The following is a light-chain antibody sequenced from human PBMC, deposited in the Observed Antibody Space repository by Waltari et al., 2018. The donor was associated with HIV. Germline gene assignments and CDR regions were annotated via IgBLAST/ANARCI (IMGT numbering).Light chain of an antibody. Sequence: SYELSQAPSVSVSPGQTASINCSGDKLGDKYVSWYQQKAGHSPLRVVIQDAKRPSGIPDRFSGSNSGNTATLTISGTQAVDEADYYCQAWDSRTVVFGGGTHLTVL. CDR1: KLGDKY. CDR2: QDA. CDR3: QAWDSRTVV. V-gene: IGLV3-1*01. J-gene: IGLJ3*02.